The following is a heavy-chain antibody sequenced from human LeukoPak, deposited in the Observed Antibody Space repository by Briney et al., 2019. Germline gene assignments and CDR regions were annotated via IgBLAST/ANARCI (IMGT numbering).Heavy chain of an antibody. V-gene: IGHV4-34*01. CDR1: GGSFSGYY. CDR3: ARFGSSTWYKGAFDI. D-gene: IGHD1-1*01. J-gene: IGHJ3*02. CDR2: INHSGST. Sequence: ASETLSLTCAVYGGSFSGYYWSWIRQPPGKGLEWIGDINHSGSTNYNPSLKSRVTISVDTSKNRFSLNLTSVTAADTAVYYCARFGSSTWYKGAFDIWGQGTMVTVAS.